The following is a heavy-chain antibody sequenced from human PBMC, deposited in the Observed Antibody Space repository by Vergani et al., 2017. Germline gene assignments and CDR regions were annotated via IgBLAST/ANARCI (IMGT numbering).Heavy chain of an antibody. Sequence: QVQLVQSGAEVKKPGASVKVSCKASGYTFTGYYMHWVRQAPGQGLEWMGWINPNSGGTNYAQKFQGRVTMTRDTSISTAYMELSRLRSDATAVYYCARGTRGTMIDPKHLAEYFQHWGEGTLVTVAS. CDR2: INPNSGGT. J-gene: IGHJ1*01. V-gene: IGHV1-2*02. D-gene: IGHD3-22*01. CDR1: GYTFTGYY. CDR3: ARGTRGTMIDPKHLAEYFQH.